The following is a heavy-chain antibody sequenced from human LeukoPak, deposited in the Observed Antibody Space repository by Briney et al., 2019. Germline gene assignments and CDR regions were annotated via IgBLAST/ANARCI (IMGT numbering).Heavy chain of an antibody. CDR1: GFTFGNYA. V-gene: IGHV3-49*03. D-gene: IGHD6-6*01. Sequence: PGGSLRLSCTGSGFTFGNYAMSWFRQAPGKGLEWVSFIRNKVYAETTEYAASVKGRFTISRDDSKSIVYLQMNSLKTEDTAVYYRQKYSSSSFDFWGQGTLVTVSS. CDR2: IRNKVYAETT. J-gene: IGHJ4*02. CDR3: QKYSSSSFDF.